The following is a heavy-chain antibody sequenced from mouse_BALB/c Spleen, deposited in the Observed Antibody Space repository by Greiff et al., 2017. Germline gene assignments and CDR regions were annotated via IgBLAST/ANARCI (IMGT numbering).Heavy chain of an antibody. D-gene: IGHD1-2*01. CDR1: GFSLTSYG. V-gene: IGHV2-9*02. J-gene: IGHJ3*01. CDR3: ARDWSTTASAWFAY. Sequence: VHLVESGPGLVAPSQSLSITCTVSGFSLTSYGVHWVRQPPGKGLEWLGVIWAGGSTNYNSALMSRLSISKDNSKSQVFLKMNSLQTDDTAMYYCARDWSTTASAWFAYWGQGTLVTVSA. CDR2: IWAGGST.